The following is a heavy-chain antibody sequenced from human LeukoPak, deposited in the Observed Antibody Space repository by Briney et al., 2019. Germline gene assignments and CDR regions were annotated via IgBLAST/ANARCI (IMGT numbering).Heavy chain of an antibody. CDR1: GYTFTGHY. CDR2: IIPIFGTA. D-gene: IGHD2-21*02. J-gene: IGHJ4*02. CDR3: ARGGFVVVTASSYYFDY. V-gene: IGHV1-69*13. Sequence: SVKVSCKASGYTFTGHYMHWVRQAPGQGLEWMGGIIPIFGTANYAQKFQGRVTITADEFTSTAYMELSSLRSEDTAVYYCARGGFVVVTASSYYFDYWGQGTLVTVSS.